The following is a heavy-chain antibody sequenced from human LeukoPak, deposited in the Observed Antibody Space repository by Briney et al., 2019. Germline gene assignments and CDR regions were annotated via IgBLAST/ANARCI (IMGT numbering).Heavy chain of an antibody. Sequence: GGSLRLSCAASGFTFSSYAMHWVRQAPGKGLEWVAVISYDGSNKYYADSVKGRFTISRDNSKNTLYLQMNSLRAEDTAVYYCARDLRSSSWFSGAFDIWGQGTMVTVSS. CDR3: ARDLRSSSWFSGAFDI. CDR2: ISYDGSNK. D-gene: IGHD6-13*01. J-gene: IGHJ3*02. V-gene: IGHV3-30*04. CDR1: GFTFSSYA.